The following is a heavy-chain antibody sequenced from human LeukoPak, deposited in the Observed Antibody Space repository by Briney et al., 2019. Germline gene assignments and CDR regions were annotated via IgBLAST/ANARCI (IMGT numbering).Heavy chain of an antibody. V-gene: IGHV3-74*01. J-gene: IGHJ4*02. CDR3: SVRYSGSWYLFDY. CDR1: GFTFSSYW. D-gene: IGHD6-13*01. CDR2: IKSDGSNT. Sequence: GGSLRLSCAASGFTFSSYWMHWVRQAPGKGLVWVSHIKSDGSNTNYADSVKGRFTISRDNAKNTVYLQMNSLRAEDTAVYYCSVRYSGSWYLFDYWGQGTLVTVSS.